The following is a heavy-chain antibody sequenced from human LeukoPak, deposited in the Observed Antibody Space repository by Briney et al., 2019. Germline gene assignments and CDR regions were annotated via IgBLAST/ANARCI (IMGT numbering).Heavy chain of an antibody. J-gene: IGHJ3*02. CDR3: ARQIAAALDAFDI. V-gene: IGHV5-51*01. CDR1: GYSFTSYW. Sequence: GESLKISCKGSGYSFTSYWIGWVRQMPGKGLEWMGIIYPGDSDTRYSPSFQGQVTISADKSISTAYLQWSSLKASDTAMYYCARQIAAALDAFDIWGQGTMVTVSS. D-gene: IGHD6-13*01. CDR2: IYPGDSDT.